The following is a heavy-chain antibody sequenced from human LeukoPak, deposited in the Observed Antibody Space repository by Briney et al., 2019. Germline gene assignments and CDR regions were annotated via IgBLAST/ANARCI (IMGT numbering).Heavy chain of an antibody. D-gene: IGHD3-10*01. J-gene: IGHJ4*02. CDR3: ARGRYYGSGSYPDY. V-gene: IGHV4-34*01. Sequence: PSETLSLTCAVYGGSFSGYYWSWIRQPPGKGLEWIGEINHRGSTNYNPSLKSRVTISVDTSKNQFSLKLSSVTAADTAVYYCARGRYYGSGSYPDYWGQGTLVTASS. CDR2: INHRGST. CDR1: GGSFSGYY.